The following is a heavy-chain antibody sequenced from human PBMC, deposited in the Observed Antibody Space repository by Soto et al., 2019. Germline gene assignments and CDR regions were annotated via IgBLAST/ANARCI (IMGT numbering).Heavy chain of an antibody. Sequence: QVQLVQSGAEVQKPGSSVKVSCKASGGTFSSYAISWVRQAPGQGLEWMGGIIPIFGIANYAQKFQGRVTITADESTSTAYMELSSLRSEDTAVYYCARDVNAQPDYYGSWSFQNPTYGMDVWGQGTTVTVSS. CDR2: IIPIFGIA. CDR3: ARDVNAQPDYYGSWSFQNPTYGMDV. D-gene: IGHD3-10*01. V-gene: IGHV1-69*01. CDR1: GGTFSSYA. J-gene: IGHJ6*02.